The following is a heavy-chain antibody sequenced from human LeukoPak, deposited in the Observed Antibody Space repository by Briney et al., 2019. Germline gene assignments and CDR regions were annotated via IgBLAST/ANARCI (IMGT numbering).Heavy chain of an antibody. CDR2: VYYSGNT. J-gene: IGHJ4*02. D-gene: IGHD3-10*01. V-gene: IGHV4-59*01. CDR1: GGSISTYY. CDR3: ARAAMVRGVPIYYFDY. Sequence: PSETLSLTCTVSGGSISTYYWSWIRQPPGKRLEWIGYVYYSGNTNYNPSLKSRVTISVDTSKNQFSLKLSPVTAADTAVYYCARAAMVRGVPIYYFDYWGQGTLVTVSS.